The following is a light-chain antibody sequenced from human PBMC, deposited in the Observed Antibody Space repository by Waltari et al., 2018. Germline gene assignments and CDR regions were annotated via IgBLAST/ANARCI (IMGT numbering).Light chain of an antibody. CDR1: QSISSY. CDR2: AAS. J-gene: IGKJ1*01. CDR3: QQYNSVLWT. V-gene: IGKV1-39*01. Sequence: DIQMTQSPSSLSASVGDRVTITCRASQSISSYLNWYQQKPGKAPKLLIYAASSLQSGVPSRFSGSGSGTEFTLTISSLQPDDFATYYCQQYNSVLWTFGQGTKVEIK.